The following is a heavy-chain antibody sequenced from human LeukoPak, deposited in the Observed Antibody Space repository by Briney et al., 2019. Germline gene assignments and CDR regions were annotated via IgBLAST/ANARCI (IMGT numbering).Heavy chain of an antibody. J-gene: IGHJ4*02. CDR3: ARSPTGLRLGELPWGYYFDY. CDR2: IYYSGST. V-gene: IGHV4-30-4*01. CDR1: GGSISSGDYY. D-gene: IGHD3-16*01. Sequence: PSETLSLTCTVSGGSISSGDYYWSWIRQPPGKGLEWIGYIYYSGSTYYNPSLKSRVTISVDTSKNQFSLKLSSVTAADTAVYYCARSPTGLRLGELPWGYYFDYWGQGTLVTVSS.